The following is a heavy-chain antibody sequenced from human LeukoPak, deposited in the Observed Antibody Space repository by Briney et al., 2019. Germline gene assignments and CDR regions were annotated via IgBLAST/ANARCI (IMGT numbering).Heavy chain of an antibody. CDR2: ISYDGSNK. CDR1: GFTFSSYG. Sequence: PGGSLRLSCAASGFTFSSYGMHWVRQAPGKGLEWVAVISYDGSNKYYADSVKGRFTISRDNSKNTLYLQMNSLRAEDTAVYYCAKWARDLPYFDYWGQGTLVTVSS. CDR3: AKWARDLPYFDY. J-gene: IGHJ4*02. V-gene: IGHV3-30*18.